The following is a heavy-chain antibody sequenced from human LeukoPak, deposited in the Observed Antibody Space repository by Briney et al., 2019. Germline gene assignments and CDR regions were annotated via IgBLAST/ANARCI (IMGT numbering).Heavy chain of an antibody. V-gene: IGHV3-7*01. Sequence: PGGSLRLSCAASGFTFSSYWMSWVRQAPGKGLEWVANIKQDGSEKYYVDSVKGGFTISRDNAKNSLYLQMNSLRAEDTAVYYCARDLGSRYYYMDVWGKGTTVTVSS. CDR1: GFTFSSYW. CDR3: ARDLGSRYYYMDV. D-gene: IGHD2-15*01. J-gene: IGHJ6*03. CDR2: IKQDGSEK.